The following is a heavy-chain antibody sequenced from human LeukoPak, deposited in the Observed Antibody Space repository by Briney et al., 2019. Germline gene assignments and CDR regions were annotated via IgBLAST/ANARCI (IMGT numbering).Heavy chain of an antibody. CDR2: IIPIFGTA. Sequence: ASVKVSCKASGGTFSSHAISWVRQAPGQGLEWMGGIIPIFGTANYAQKFQGRVTITADESTSTAYMELSSLRSEDTAVYYCARPSRPLYSYTLYYYYGMDVWGQGTTVTVSS. CDR3: ARPSRPLYSYTLYYYYGMDV. V-gene: IGHV1-69*13. CDR1: GGTFSSHA. D-gene: IGHD5-18*01. J-gene: IGHJ6*02.